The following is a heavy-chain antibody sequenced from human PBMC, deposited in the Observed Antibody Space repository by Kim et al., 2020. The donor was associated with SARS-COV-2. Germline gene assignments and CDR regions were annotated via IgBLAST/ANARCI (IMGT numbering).Heavy chain of an antibody. D-gene: IGHD1-26*01. CDR3: ARDFRAEGSRFGNTYYYYGMDV. Sequence: SVKVSCKASGGTFSSYAISWVRQAPGQGLEWMGGIIPIFGTANYAQKFQGRVTITADESTSTAYMELSSLRSEDTAVYYCARDFRAEGSRFGNTYYYYGMDVWGQGTTVTVSS. V-gene: IGHV1-69*13. CDR2: IIPIFGTA. J-gene: IGHJ6*02. CDR1: GGTFSSYA.